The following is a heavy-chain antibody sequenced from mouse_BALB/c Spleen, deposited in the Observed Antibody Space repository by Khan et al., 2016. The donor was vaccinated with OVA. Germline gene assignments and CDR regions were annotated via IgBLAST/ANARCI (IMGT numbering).Heavy chain of an antibody. Sequence: EVQLQESGSGLVKPSQSLSLTCTVTGYSITSDYAWNWIRQFPGNKLEWMGYISYSGSNNYNPALKSRISITRDTSKNQFFLQLNSVTTEDTATYYCARDGSRYNYAMDYWGQGTPVTVSS. J-gene: IGHJ4*01. CDR3: ARDGSRYNYAMDY. V-gene: IGHV3-2*02. CDR1: GYSITSDYA. D-gene: IGHD2-3*01. CDR2: ISYSGSN.